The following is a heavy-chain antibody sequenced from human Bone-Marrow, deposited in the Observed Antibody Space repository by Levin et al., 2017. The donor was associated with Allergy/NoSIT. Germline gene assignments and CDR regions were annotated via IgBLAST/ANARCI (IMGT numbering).Heavy chain of an antibody. J-gene: IGHJ4*02. Sequence: GESLKISCAASGFTFSYSSMHWVRQAPGKGLEWVATIFYDGSNKYYADSVKGRFSISRDNSNNTVYLQMNDLRAEDMAVYYCARAGGSSGYYHCDFWGQGTLVTVSS. CDR1: GFTFSYSS. D-gene: IGHD3-22*01. V-gene: IGHV3-30*04. CDR2: IFYDGSNK. CDR3: ARAGGSSGYYHCDF.